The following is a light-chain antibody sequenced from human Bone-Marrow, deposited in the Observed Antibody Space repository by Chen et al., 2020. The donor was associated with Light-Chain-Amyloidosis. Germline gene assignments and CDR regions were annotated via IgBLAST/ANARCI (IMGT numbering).Light chain of an antibody. J-gene: IGLJ2*01. CDR1: DLPTKY. CDR3: QSADSSGTYEVI. CDR2: RDT. V-gene: IGLV3-25*03. Sequence: SYDLTQPPSLSVSPGQTARLTCSGDDLPTKYAYWYQQKPGQAPVLVIHRDTERPSGISERFSGSSTGTTATLTISGVQEEDEDDYHCQSADSSGTYEVIFGGGTKLTVL.